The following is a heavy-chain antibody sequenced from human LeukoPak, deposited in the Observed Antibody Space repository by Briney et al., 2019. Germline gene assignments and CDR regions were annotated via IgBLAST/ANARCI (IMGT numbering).Heavy chain of an antibody. Sequence: TSETLSLTCTVSGYSISSGYYWGWIRQPPGKGLEWIGSIYHSGSTYYNPSLKSRVTISVDTSKNQFSLKLSSVTAADTAVYYCARVGSSGWSVIGYWDQGTLVTVSS. J-gene: IGHJ4*02. V-gene: IGHV4-38-2*02. CDR1: GYSISSGYY. CDR3: ARVGSSGWSVIGY. CDR2: IYHSGST. D-gene: IGHD6-19*01.